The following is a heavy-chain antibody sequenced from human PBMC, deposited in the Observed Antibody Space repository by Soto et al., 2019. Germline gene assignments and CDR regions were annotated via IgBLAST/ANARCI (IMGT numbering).Heavy chain of an antibody. CDR1: GFTFSSYS. J-gene: IGHJ5*02. CDR2: ISSSSSYI. CDR3: ARVPNPYSSSWYFGFDP. Sequence: GGSLRLSCAASGFTFSSYSMNWVRQAPGKGLEWVSSISSSSSYIYYADSVKGRFTISRDNAKNSLYLQMNSLRAEDTAVYYCARVPNPYSSSWYFGFDPWGQGTLVTVSS. D-gene: IGHD6-13*01. V-gene: IGHV3-21*01.